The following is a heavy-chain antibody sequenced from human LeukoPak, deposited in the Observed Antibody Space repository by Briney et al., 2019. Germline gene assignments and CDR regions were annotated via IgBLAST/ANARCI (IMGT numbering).Heavy chain of an antibody. CDR1: GGSISTYY. D-gene: IGHD6-19*01. CDR2: VFYSGST. CDR3: ARHPSAVAGKTFDC. V-gene: IGHV4-59*08. J-gene: IGHJ4*02. Sequence: SETLSLTCTVSGGSISTYYWSWIRQPPGKGLEWVGYVFYSGSTNYNPSLKSRVTISVDTSKNQIFLKLTSVTAADTAVYYCARHPSAVAGKTFDCWGQGTLVTVSS.